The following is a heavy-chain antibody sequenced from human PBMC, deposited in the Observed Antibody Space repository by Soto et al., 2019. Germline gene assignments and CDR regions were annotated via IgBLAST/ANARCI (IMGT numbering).Heavy chain of an antibody. D-gene: IGHD3-22*01. J-gene: IGHJ4*02. CDR1: GFTFSSYA. Sequence: VGSLRLSCAASGFTFSSYAMSWVRQARGKGLEWVSAISGSGGSTYYADSVKGRFTISRDNSKNTLYLQMNSLRAEDTAVYYCAKAWSYDSSGYYDYWGQGTLVTVSS. V-gene: IGHV3-23*01. CDR2: ISGSGGST. CDR3: AKAWSYDSSGYYDY.